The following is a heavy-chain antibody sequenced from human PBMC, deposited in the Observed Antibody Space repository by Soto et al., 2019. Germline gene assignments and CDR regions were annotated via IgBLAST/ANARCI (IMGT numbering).Heavy chain of an antibody. D-gene: IGHD3-3*01. CDR1: GYTFNSYY. J-gene: IGHJ5*02. CDR2: INPSGGST. Sequence: ASWKVSCKASGYTFNSYYMHWVRQAPGQGLEWMGIINPSGGSTSYAQKFQGRVTMTRDTSTSTVYMELSSLRSEDTAVYYCARTFGVVIIQGWFDPWGQGTLVTVSS. V-gene: IGHV1-46*02. CDR3: ARTFGVVIIQGWFDP.